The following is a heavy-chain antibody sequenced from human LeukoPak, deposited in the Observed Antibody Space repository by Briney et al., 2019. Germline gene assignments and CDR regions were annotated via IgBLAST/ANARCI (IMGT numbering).Heavy chain of an antibody. V-gene: IGHV1-2*06. CDR1: GHTFTGSY. J-gene: IGHJ4*02. CDR3: ARDGSPFYDSSGYYYEVY. CDR2: INPNSGGT. D-gene: IGHD3-22*01. Sequence: GASVKVSCKASGHTFTGSYLHSVRQAPGQGLEWMGRINPNSGGTNYAQKCQGRVTMTRDTSISTAYMELSRLRSDDTAMCYCARDGSPFYDSSGYYYEVYWGQGTLVTVSS.